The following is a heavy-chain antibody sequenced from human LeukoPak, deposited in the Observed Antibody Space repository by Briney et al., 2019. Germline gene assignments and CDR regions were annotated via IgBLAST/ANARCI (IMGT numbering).Heavy chain of an antibody. Sequence: PGGSLRLSCAASGFTLSGYWMHWVRQGPGKGLVWVSRINSDGTSASYADSVKGRFTISRDNAKNTPYLQMNSLRAEDTAVYYCARGFHIATDGSNVYWGQGTLVTVSS. J-gene: IGHJ4*02. CDR3: ARGFHIATDGSNVY. D-gene: IGHD6-13*01. V-gene: IGHV3-74*01. CDR1: GFTLSGYW. CDR2: INSDGTSA.